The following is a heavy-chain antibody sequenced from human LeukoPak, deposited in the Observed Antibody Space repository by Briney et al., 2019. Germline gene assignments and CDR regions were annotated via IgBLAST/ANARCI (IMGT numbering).Heavy chain of an antibody. J-gene: IGHJ4*02. D-gene: IGHD4-17*01. V-gene: IGHV4-30-4*01. Sequence: SETLSLTCTVSGGSISSGDYYWSWIRQPPGKGLEWIGYIYYSGSTYYNPSLKSRVTISVDTSKNQFSLKLSPVTAADTAVYYCARARIGQYGDYLYYFDYWGQGTLVTVSS. CDR3: ARARIGQYGDYLYYFDY. CDR1: GGSISSGDYY. CDR2: IYYSGST.